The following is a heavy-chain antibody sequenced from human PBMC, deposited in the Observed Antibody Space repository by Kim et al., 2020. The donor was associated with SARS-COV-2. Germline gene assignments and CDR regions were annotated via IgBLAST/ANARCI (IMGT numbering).Heavy chain of an antibody. D-gene: IGHD6-13*01. CDR3: TTLISAAGRGN. J-gene: IGHJ4*02. Sequence: GWSLRLSCAASGFPFSNVWMSWVRQAPGRGLEWVGRIKRKTDGEATDYAAPVKGRFTMSRDDSKNTLHLQMNSLETEDTGVYYCTTLISAAGRGNWGQGTLVSVCS. CDR2: IKRKTDGEAT. V-gene: IGHV3-15*01. CDR1: GFPFSNVW.